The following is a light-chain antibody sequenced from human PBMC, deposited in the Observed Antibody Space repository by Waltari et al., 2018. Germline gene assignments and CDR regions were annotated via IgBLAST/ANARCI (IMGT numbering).Light chain of an antibody. CDR1: QGISSY. CDR2: AAS. V-gene: IGKV1-17*01. CDR3: LQHNSYPLT. J-gene: IGKJ4*01. Sequence: DIQMTQSPSSLSASVGDTVTITCRASQGISSYLNWFQQKPGKAPKLLIYAASSLESGVPSRFSGSGSWTEFTLTISSLQPEYFAAYYCLQHNSYPLTFGGGTKVEIK.